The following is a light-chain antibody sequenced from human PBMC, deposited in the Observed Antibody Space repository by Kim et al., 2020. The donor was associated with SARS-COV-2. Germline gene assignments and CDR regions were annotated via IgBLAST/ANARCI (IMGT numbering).Light chain of an antibody. V-gene: IGLV3-19*01. CDR1: SLRSYY. J-gene: IGLJ3*02. Sequence: SSELTQDPAVSVALGQTVRITCQGDSLRSYYASWYQQKPGQAPRLVIYGKNNRPSGIPDRFSGSSSGNTASLTITGAQAEDEADYDCNSRDSSGNIWVFG. CDR2: GKN. CDR3: NSRDSSGNIWV.